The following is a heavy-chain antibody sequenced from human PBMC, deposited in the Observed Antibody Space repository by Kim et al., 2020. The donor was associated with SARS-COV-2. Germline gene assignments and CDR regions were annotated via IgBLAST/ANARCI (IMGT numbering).Heavy chain of an antibody. Sequence: GGSLRLSCAASGFTFSSYSMNWVRQAPGKGLEWVSSISSSSSYIYYADSVKGRFTITRDNAKNSLYLQMNSLRAEDTAVYYCARGHLGGVIVNYYYYYMDVSGEGTTFSVSS. CDR2: ISSSSSYI. V-gene: IGHV3-21*01. D-gene: IGHD3-16*02. CDR3: ARGHLGGVIVNYYYYYMDV. CDR1: GFTFSSYS. J-gene: IGHJ6*03.